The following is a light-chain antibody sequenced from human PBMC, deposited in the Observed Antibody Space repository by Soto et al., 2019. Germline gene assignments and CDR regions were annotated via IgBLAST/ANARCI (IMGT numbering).Light chain of an antibody. CDR2: AAS. J-gene: IGKJ1*01. CDR3: RQYYSYPPWT. CDR1: QGISSY. V-gene: IGKV1-8*01. Sequence: AIRMTQSPSSFSASTGDRVTITCRASQGISSYLAWYQQKPGKAPKLLIYAASTLQSGVPSRFSGSGSGTDFTLTISCLQSEDFATYYCRQYYSYPPWTFGQGTMVDI.